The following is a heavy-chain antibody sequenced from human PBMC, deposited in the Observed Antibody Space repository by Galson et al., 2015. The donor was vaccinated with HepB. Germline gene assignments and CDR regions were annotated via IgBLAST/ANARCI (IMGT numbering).Heavy chain of an antibody. CDR1: GGTFSSYA. CDR3: AAYTMVRGVITDYYGMDV. CDR2: IIPIFGTA. J-gene: IGHJ6*02. V-gene: IGHV1-69*06. D-gene: IGHD3-10*01. Sequence: SCKASGGTFSSYAISWVRQAPGQGLEWMGGIIPIFGTANYAQKFQGRVTITADKSTSTAYMELSSLRSEDTAVYYCAAYTMVRGVITDYYGMDVWGQGTTVTVSS.